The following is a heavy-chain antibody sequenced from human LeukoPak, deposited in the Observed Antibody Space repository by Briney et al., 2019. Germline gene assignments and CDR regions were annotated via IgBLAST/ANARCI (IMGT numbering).Heavy chain of an antibody. CDR2: IYYSGST. CDR1: GGSISSYY. V-gene: IGHV4-59*01. J-gene: IGHJ3*02. D-gene: IGHD3-22*01. CDR3: ARYYDSSGYYPDAFDI. Sequence: SETLSLTCTVSGGSISSYYWSWIRQPPGKGLEWIGYIYYSGSTNYNPPLKSRVTISVATSKNQFSLKLSSGTAGDAAVYYCARYYDSSGYYPDAFDIWGQGTMVTVSS.